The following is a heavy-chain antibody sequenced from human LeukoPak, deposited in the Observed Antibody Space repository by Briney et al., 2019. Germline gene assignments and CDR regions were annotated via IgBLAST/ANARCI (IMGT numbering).Heavy chain of an antibody. CDR3: ARGYYDSSGYYDHFDY. Sequence: GESLKISCKGSGYIFTSYWIGWVRQMPGKGPEWMGIIYPGDSDTRYSPSFQGQVTISADKSISTAYLQWSSLKASDTAMYYCARGYYDSSGYYDHFDYWGQGTLVTVSS. D-gene: IGHD3-22*01. CDR2: IYPGDSDT. CDR1: GYIFTSYW. J-gene: IGHJ4*02. V-gene: IGHV5-51*01.